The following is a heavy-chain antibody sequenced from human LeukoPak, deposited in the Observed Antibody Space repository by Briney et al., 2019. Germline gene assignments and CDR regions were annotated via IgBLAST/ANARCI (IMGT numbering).Heavy chain of an antibody. D-gene: IGHD3-22*01. J-gene: IGHJ4*02. CDR3: AGGYEYYYDSSGYYSA. V-gene: IGHV4-61*02. CDR1: GGSISSGSYY. CDR2: IYTSGST. Sequence: SQTLSLTCTVSGGSISSGSYYWSWIRQPAGKGLEWIGRIYTSGSTNYNPSLKSRVTISVDTSKNQFSLKLSSVTAADTAVYYCAGGYEYYYDSSGYYSAWGQGTLVTVSS.